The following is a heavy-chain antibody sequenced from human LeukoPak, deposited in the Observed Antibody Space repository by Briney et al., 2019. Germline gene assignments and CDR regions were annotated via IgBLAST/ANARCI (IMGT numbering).Heavy chain of an antibody. D-gene: IGHD6-13*01. CDR2: IKQDGREK. CDR3: TRDEAAATN. J-gene: IGHJ4*02. V-gene: IGHV3-7*01. CDR1: GFTFGDYA. Sequence: GGSLRLSCTASGFTFGDYAMSWVRQAPGKGPEWVANIKQDGREKHYVDSVKGRFTISRDNAKSSLYLQMNSLRAEDTAVYYCTRDEAAATNWGQGTLVTVSS.